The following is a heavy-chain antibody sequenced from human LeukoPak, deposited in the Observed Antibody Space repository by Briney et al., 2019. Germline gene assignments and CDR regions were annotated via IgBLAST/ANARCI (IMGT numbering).Heavy chain of an antibody. V-gene: IGHV4-59*01. CDR1: GGSISSYY. CDR3: ARDGGDGYKPRPFDY. D-gene: IGHD5-24*01. J-gene: IGHJ4*02. Sequence: SETLSLTCTVSGGSISSYYLSWIRQPPGKGLEWIGYIYYSGSTNYNPSLKSRVTISVDTSKNQFSLKLSSVTAADTAVYYCARDGGDGYKPRPFDYWGQGTLVNVSS. CDR2: IYYSGST.